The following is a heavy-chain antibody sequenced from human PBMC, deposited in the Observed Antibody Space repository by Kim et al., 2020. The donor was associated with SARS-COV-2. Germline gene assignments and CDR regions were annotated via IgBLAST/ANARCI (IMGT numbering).Heavy chain of an antibody. D-gene: IGHD3-9*01. CDR1: GFTFRSYD. V-gene: IGHV3-23*01. Sequence: GGSLRLSCAASGFTFRSYDMAWVRQAPGKGLEWVSGISDSGATTYYADSLKGRLTISRDNSKNTMSLQISSLRAEDTALYYCARRLGQFDAFDMWGQGTMVTISS. CDR3: ARRLGQFDAFDM. J-gene: IGHJ3*02. CDR2: ISDSGATT.